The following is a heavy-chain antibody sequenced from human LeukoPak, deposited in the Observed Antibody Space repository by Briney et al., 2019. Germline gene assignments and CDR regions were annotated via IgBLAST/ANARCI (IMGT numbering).Heavy chain of an antibody. Sequence: PGGSLRLSCAASGFTFSDYYMHWVRQAPGKGLEWVALISYDGSNKYFADSVKGRFTISRDNSKNTLYLQMHSLRAEDTAIYYCAKDNVAAAGRYFDYWGQGTLVTVSS. J-gene: IGHJ4*02. CDR2: ISYDGSNK. D-gene: IGHD6-13*01. CDR3: AKDNVAAAGRYFDY. V-gene: IGHV3-30*18. CDR1: GFTFSDYY.